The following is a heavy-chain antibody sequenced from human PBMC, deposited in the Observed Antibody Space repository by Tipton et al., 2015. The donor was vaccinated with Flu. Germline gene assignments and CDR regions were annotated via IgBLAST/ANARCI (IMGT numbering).Heavy chain of an antibody. Sequence: TLSLTCTVSGGSISSYYWSWIRQPPGKGLEWIGYIYYSGSTNYNPSLKSRVTISVDTPKNQFSLKLSSVTAADTAVYYCARVWPGYGMDVWGQGTTVTVSS. CDR1: GGSISSYY. J-gene: IGHJ6*02. CDR3: ARVWPGYGMDV. D-gene: IGHD3-16*01. V-gene: IGHV4-59*01. CDR2: IYYSGST.